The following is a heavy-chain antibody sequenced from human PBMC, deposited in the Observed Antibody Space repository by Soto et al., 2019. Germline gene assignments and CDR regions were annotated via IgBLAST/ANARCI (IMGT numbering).Heavy chain of an antibody. CDR1: GGPISRYY. J-gene: IGHJ4*02. V-gene: IGHV4-59*01. Sequence: QVQLQESGPGLVKPSETLSLNCTVSGGPISRYYWSWIRQAPGKGLEWIGSIYYSGSTNYNHSLKSRLTISLDTSKNQFSLELSSVTAADTAVYYCARGSSGWPPRLAYWGQGTLVTVSS. CDR2: IYYSGST. CDR3: ARGSSGWPPRLAY. D-gene: IGHD6-19*01.